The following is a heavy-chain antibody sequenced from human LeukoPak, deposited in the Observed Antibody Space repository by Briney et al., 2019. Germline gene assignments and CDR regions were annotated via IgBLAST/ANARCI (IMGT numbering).Heavy chain of an antibody. CDR2: IKQDGTEK. CDR1: GFNFNHNW. V-gene: IGHV3-7*03. D-gene: IGHD2-2*01. J-gene: IGHJ3*01. CDR3: ARVGYQLPTFDAFDF. Sequence: GGSLRLSCAVPGFNFNHNWLSWVRQAPGKGLEWVANIKQDGTEKFYVDSVKGRFTISKDSAKNSLYLQMNSLRAEDTAVYYCARVGYQLPTFDAFDFWGQGTMVTVSS.